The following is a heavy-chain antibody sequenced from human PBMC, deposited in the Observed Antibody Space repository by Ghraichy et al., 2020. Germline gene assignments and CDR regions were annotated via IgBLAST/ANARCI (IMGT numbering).Heavy chain of an antibody. V-gene: IGHV4-34*01. D-gene: IGHD3-16*02. Sequence: SETLSLTCAVYGGSFSGYYWSWIRQPPGKGLEWIGEINHSGSTNYNPSLKSRVTISVDTSKNQFSLKLSSVTAADTAVYYCARGRITFGGVIVRSVAFDIWGQGTMVTVSS. J-gene: IGHJ3*02. CDR2: INHSGST. CDR3: ARGRITFGGVIVRSVAFDI. CDR1: GGSFSGYY.